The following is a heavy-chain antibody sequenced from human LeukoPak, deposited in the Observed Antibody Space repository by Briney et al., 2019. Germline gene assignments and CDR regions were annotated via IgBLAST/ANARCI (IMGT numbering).Heavy chain of an antibody. CDR2: IYYSGST. CDR3: ARDADSSGYLEY. D-gene: IGHD3-22*01. Sequence: SETLSLTCTVSGGSISSYYWSWIRQPPGKGLEWIGYIYYSGSTNYNPSLKSRVTISVDTSKNQFSLKLSSVTAADTAVYYCARDADSSGYLEYWGQGTPVTVSS. J-gene: IGHJ4*02. CDR1: GGSISSYY. V-gene: IGHV4-59*01.